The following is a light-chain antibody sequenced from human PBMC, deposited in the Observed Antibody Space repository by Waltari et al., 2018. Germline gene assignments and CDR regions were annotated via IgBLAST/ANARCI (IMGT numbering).Light chain of an antibody. V-gene: IGKV3-20*01. CDR1: QSVRTAN. Sequence: EIVLTQSPGTLSLSPGESATLSCRASQSVRTANLAWFQQRPGQAPRLLIYETSRRVTGIPVRFSGSGSGTDFTLTISRLEPGDFAVYYCQQYGITWTFGQGTKVEIK. CDR3: QQYGITWT. CDR2: ETS. J-gene: IGKJ1*01.